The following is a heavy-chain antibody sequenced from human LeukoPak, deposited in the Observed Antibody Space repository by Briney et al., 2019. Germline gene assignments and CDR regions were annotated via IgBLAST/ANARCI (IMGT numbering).Heavy chain of an antibody. Sequence: GGSLRLSCAASGFTVSSNYMSWVRQAPGKGLEWVSVIYSGGSTYYADSGKGRFTISRDNSKNTLYLQMNSLRAEDTAVYYCAKDRYSGYDFDAFDIWGQGTMVTVSS. V-gene: IGHV3-53*01. D-gene: IGHD5-12*01. CDR3: AKDRYSGYDFDAFDI. CDR2: IYSGGST. J-gene: IGHJ3*02. CDR1: GFTVSSNY.